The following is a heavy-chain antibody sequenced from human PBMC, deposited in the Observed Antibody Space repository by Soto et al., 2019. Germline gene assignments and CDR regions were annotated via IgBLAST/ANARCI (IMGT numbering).Heavy chain of an antibody. CDR2: ISAYNGNT. V-gene: IGHV1-18*04. J-gene: IGHJ6*02. CDR3: ATLAATHHCYYYNGRDV. CDR1: GYTFTSYG. Sequence: AAVKVSCKASGYTFTSYGISCVRQAPGQVLEWMGWISAYNGNTNYAQKPQGRVTMNTDTSTSTDYMDLRSLISDGTGVYYSATLAATHHCYYYNGRDVWGQGTRVAVAS. D-gene: IGHD1-26*01.